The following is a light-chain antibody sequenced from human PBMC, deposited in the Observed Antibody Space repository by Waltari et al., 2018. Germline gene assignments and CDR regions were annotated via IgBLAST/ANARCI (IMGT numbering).Light chain of an antibody. CDR2: KDS. CDR1: LLAKKY. CDR3: YSAPDNSGV. Sequence: SYELTQPSSVSVSPGQPARITRSGDLLAKKYTRWFQQKPGQAPLLLITKDSDRPSGIPERFSGSNSGTTVTLTISGAQPGDEADYYCYSAPDNSGVFGGGTKLIVL. V-gene: IGLV3-27*01. J-gene: IGLJ3*02.